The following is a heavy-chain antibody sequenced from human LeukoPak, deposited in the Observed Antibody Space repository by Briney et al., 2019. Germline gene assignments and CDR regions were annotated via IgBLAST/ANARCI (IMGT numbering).Heavy chain of an antibody. CDR1: GFTFSSFD. CDR3: ARGPPRGKYYYMDV. Sequence: PGGSLRLSCAASGFTFSSFDMHWVRQPTGQGLEWVSNIGTASDTYYPVSVEGRFTLSRDNAKNSLYLQMNSLTAGDTAVYYCARGPPRGKYYYMDVWGKGTTVTVSS. V-gene: IGHV3-13*01. CDR2: IGTASDT. J-gene: IGHJ6*03. D-gene: IGHD1-1*01.